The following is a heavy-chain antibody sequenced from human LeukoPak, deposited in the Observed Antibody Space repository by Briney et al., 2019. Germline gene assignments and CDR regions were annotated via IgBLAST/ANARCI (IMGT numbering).Heavy chain of an antibody. J-gene: IGHJ2*01. Sequence: GGSLRLSCAASGFTFDDGMSWVRQAPGKGLEWVSGIDRNGDSTGYADSVEGRFTISRDNTRNSLFLQMDNLRVGDTAVYYCARCRGSGRSGWYFDLWGRGTLVTVSS. D-gene: IGHD6-19*01. V-gene: IGHV3-20*04. CDR3: ARCRGSGRSGWYFDL. CDR1: GFTFDDG. CDR2: IDRNGDST.